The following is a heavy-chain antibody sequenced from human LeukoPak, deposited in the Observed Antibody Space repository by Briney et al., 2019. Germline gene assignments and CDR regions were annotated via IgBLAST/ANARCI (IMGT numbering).Heavy chain of an antibody. CDR2: IYSGGST. D-gene: IGHD5-18*01. CDR3: ASWGYSYGSWFDP. Sequence: GGSLRLSCAASGFTVSSNYVRWVRQAPGKGLEWVSVIYSGGSTYYADSVKGRFTISRDNSKNTLYLQMNSLRAEDTAVYHCASWGYSYGSWFDPWGQGTLVTVSS. V-gene: IGHV3-53*01. J-gene: IGHJ5*02. CDR1: GFTVSSNY.